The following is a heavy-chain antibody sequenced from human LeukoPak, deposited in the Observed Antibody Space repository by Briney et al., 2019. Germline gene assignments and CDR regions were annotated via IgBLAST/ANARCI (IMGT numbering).Heavy chain of an antibody. D-gene: IGHD2-2*02. V-gene: IGHV4-39*07. Sequence: SETLSLTCTVSGGSISSSSYYWGWIRQPPGKGLEWIGSIYYSGSTYYNPSLKSRVTISVDTSKNQFSLKLSSVTAADTAVYYCAREYCSSTSCYTTWPDYWGQGTLVTVSS. CDR3: AREYCSSTSCYTTWPDY. CDR2: IYYSGST. J-gene: IGHJ4*02. CDR1: GGSISSSSYY.